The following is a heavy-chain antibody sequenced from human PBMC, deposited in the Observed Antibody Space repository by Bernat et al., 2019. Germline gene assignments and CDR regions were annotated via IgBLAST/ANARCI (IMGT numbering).Heavy chain of an antibody. D-gene: IGHD1-1*01. CDR2: INGDGSST. J-gene: IGHJ4*02. V-gene: IGHV3-74*03. CDR1: GFTFRNNF. CDR3: ASICVSCTTPYDF. Sequence: EVQLVESGGGLVQPGGSLRLSCAASGFTFRNNFMHWVRQAPGKGLVWVSRINGDGSSTTYADSLKGRFTISRDNAKNTLYLQMNSLRAEDTAVYYCASICVSCTTPYDFWGQGTLVTVS.